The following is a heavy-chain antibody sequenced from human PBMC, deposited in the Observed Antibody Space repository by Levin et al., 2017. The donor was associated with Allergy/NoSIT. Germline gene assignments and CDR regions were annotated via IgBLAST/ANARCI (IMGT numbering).Heavy chain of an antibody. V-gene: IGHV3-21*01. CDR3: ASWAMYHYDRSAFDYFYYAMDV. CDR1: GILFSSYD. D-gene: IGHD3-22*01. Sequence: GESLKISCAASGILFSSYDMNWVRQAPGKGLEWVSSISAGGNYIYYADSVKGRFTISRDNAKNSLFLQMTSLRAEDTEVYYCASWAMYHYDRSAFDYFYYAMDVWGQGTTVTVSS. CDR2: ISAGGNYI. J-gene: IGHJ6*02.